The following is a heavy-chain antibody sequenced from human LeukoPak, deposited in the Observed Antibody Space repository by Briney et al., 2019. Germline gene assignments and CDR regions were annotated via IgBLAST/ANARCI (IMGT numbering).Heavy chain of an antibody. CDR3: ARNLYYYDSSGYYYY. Sequence: GGSLRLSCAASGFTVSSNYMSWVRQAPRKGLEWVSAIYTGGSTYYAGSVKGRFTISRDNSKNMLYLQMNSLRAEDTAVYYCARNLYYYDSSGYYYYWGQGTLVTVSS. V-gene: IGHV3-66*01. CDR2: IYTGGST. D-gene: IGHD3-22*01. CDR1: GFTVSSNY. J-gene: IGHJ4*02.